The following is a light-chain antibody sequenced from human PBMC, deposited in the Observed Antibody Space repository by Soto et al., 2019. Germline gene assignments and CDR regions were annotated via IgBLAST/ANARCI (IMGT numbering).Light chain of an antibody. CDR1: QGIRND. Sequence: AIQMTQSPSSLSASVGDRVTITCRASQGIRNDLGWYQQKPGRAPKLLIYDASSLQSGVPSRFSGSGSGTDFTLTISSLQPEDFATYYCLQDYNYPRTFGQGTKVEIK. V-gene: IGKV1-6*01. CDR2: DAS. J-gene: IGKJ1*01. CDR3: LQDYNYPRT.